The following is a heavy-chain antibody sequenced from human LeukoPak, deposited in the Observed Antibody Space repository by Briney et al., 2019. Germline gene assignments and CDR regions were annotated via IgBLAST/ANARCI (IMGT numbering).Heavy chain of an antibody. CDR3: AKDRGVYSSGWYGTYYFDY. CDR2: ISGSGGTT. J-gene: IGHJ4*02. Sequence: GGSLRLSCAASGFTFNNYAMNWVRQAPGKGLEWVSAISGSGGTTYYADSVKGRFTISRDSSKNTLYPQMNSLRAEDTAVYYCAKDRGVYSSGWYGTYYFDYWGQGTLVTVYS. CDR1: GFTFNNYA. D-gene: IGHD6-19*01. V-gene: IGHV3-23*01.